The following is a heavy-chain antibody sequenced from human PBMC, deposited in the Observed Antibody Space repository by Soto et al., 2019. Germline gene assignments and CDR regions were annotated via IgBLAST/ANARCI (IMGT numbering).Heavy chain of an antibody. CDR3: AAYYYGAGSYSPA. J-gene: IGHJ5*02. CDR2: ISRSVGST. D-gene: IGHD3-10*01. Sequence: GGSLRLSCAASGFTFSSYDMSWVRQAPGKGLEWVSAISRSVGSTYYADSVKGQFTISRDNSKNTLYLQMNSLRAEDTALYYCAAYYYGAGSYSPAWGQGTLVTVSS. CDR1: GFTFSSYD. V-gene: IGHV3-23*01.